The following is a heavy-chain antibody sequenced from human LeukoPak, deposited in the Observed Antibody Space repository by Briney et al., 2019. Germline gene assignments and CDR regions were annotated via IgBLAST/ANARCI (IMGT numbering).Heavy chain of an antibody. CDR2: IYSGGST. Sequence: GGSLRLSCAASGFTVSSNYMSWVRQAPGKGLEWVSVIYSGGSTYYADSVKGRFTISRVNSKNTLYLQMNSLRAEDTAVYYCARVMGSGWTGFDYWGQGTLVTVSS. V-gene: IGHV3-53*01. D-gene: IGHD6-19*01. CDR3: ARVMGSGWTGFDY. CDR1: GFTVSSNY. J-gene: IGHJ4*02.